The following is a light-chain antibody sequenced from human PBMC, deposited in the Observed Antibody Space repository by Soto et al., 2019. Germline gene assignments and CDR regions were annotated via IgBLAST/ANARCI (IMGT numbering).Light chain of an antibody. V-gene: IGKV1-5*01. CDR1: HSVSKW. CDR2: DVS. Sequence: DIHLTQSPSPLSASVGDRVTITCRASHSVSKWLAWYQQKPGKAPKLLIYDVSSLESGVPSRFSGSGSGTEFTLTISSLQPDDFATYYCQQSASYPWTFGQGTKVDIK. CDR3: QQSASYPWT. J-gene: IGKJ1*01.